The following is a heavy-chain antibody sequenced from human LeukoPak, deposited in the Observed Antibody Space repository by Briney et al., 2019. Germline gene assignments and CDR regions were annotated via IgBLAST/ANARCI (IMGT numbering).Heavy chain of an antibody. CDR3: ARGLYCSSTSCYALLYFDY. CDR1: GGSISSYY. J-gene: IGHJ4*02. D-gene: IGHD2-2*01. Sequence: SETLSLTCTVSGGSISSYYWSWIRQPAGKGLEWIGRIYTSGSTNYNPSLKSRVTMSVDTSKNQFSLKLSSVTAADTAVYYCARGLYCSSTSCYALLYFDYWGQGTLVTVSS. CDR2: IYTSGST. V-gene: IGHV4-4*07.